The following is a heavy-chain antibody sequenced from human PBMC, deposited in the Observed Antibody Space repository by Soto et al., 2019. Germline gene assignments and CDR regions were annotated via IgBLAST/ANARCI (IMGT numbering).Heavy chain of an antibody. CDR2: IYYSGST. CDR1: GGSISSYY. Sequence: SETLSLTCTVSGGSISSYYWSWIRQPPGKGLEWIGYIYYSGSTNYNPSLKSRVTISVDTSKNQFSLKLSSVTAADTAVYYCARASPGRYYYGMDVWGQGTTVTVSS. J-gene: IGHJ6*02. CDR3: ARASPGRYYYGMDV. V-gene: IGHV4-59*01. D-gene: IGHD3-10*01.